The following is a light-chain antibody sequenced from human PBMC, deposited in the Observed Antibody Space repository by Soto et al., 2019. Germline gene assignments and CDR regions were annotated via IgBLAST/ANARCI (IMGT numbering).Light chain of an antibody. CDR1: QSVTSK. V-gene: IGKV3-15*01. Sequence: SHSPVSLFMSQGERATLSSRASQSVTSKLAWYKQKPGQAPRFLIDGASTRATGIPARFSGSGSGTEFTLTISSLQSEDFAVYCCQHYNNWPRTFGQGTKVDIK. CDR3: QHYNNWPRT. J-gene: IGKJ1*01. CDR2: GAS.